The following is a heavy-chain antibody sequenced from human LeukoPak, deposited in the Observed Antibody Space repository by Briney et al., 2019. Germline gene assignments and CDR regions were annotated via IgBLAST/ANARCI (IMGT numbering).Heavy chain of an antibody. CDR3: ARGRYGDYERYFDY. V-gene: IGHV4-34*01. D-gene: IGHD4-17*01. CDR2: INHSGST. J-gene: IGHJ4*02. Sequence: PSETLSLTYAVYGGFFRGYYWSWIRQPPGKGLEWIGEINHSGSTNYNPSLKSRVTISVDTSKNQFSLKLSSVTAADTAVYSCARGRYGDYERYFDYWGQGTLVTVSS. CDR1: GGFFRGYY.